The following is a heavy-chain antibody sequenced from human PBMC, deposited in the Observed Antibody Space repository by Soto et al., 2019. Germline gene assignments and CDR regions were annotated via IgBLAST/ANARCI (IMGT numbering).Heavy chain of an antibody. CDR3: AREGYYGSGSTYYYYYYMDV. V-gene: IGHV3-11*01. J-gene: IGHJ6*03. CDR2: ISSSGSTI. Sequence: QVQLVESGGGLVKPGGSLRLSCAASGFTFSDYYMSWIRQAPGKGLEWVSYISSSGSTIYYADSVKGRFTISRDNAKNSLYLQMNSLRAEDTAVYYCAREGYYGSGSTYYYYYYMDVWGKGTTVTVSS. D-gene: IGHD3-10*01. CDR1: GFTFSDYY.